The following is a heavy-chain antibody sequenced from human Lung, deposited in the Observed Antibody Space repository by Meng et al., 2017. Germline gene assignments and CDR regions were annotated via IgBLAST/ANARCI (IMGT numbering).Heavy chain of an antibody. CDR1: GGSFSDYY. Sequence: VQLQPWGAGLLQPSETLSLTCVVSGGSFSDYYLSWIRQPPGKGLEWIGEINHSGSTNYNPSLESRATISVDTSQNNLSLKLSSVTAADSAVYYCARGPTTMAHDFDYWGQGTLVTVSS. CDR3: ARGPTTMAHDFDY. D-gene: IGHD4-11*01. V-gene: IGHV4-34*01. J-gene: IGHJ4*02. CDR2: INHSGST.